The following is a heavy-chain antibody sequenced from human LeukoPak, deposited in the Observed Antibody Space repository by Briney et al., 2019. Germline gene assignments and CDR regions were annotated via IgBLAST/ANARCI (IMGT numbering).Heavy chain of an antibody. J-gene: IGHJ4*02. Sequence: GGSLRLSCAASGFTFSSYAMHWVRQAPGKGLEWVAVISYDGSNKYYADSVKGRFTISRDNSKNTLYLQMNSLRAEDTAVYYCARVKGSYSGYDSHFDYWGQGTLVTVSS. D-gene: IGHD5-12*01. CDR2: ISYDGSNK. V-gene: IGHV3-30*04. CDR1: GFTFSSYA. CDR3: ARVKGSYSGYDSHFDY.